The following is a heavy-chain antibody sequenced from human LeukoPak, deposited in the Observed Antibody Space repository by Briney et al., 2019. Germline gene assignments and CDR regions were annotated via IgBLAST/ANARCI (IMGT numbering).Heavy chain of an antibody. V-gene: IGHV4-59*08. Sequence: PSGTLSLTCTVSGGSISSYYWSWIRQPPGKGLEWIGYIYYSGSTNYNPSLKSRVTISVDTSKNQFSLKLSSVTAADTAVYYCARQRATYYYDSSGPSWYFDLWGRGTLVTVSS. D-gene: IGHD3-22*01. CDR3: ARQRATYYYDSSGPSWYFDL. CDR2: IYYSGST. J-gene: IGHJ2*01. CDR1: GGSISSYY.